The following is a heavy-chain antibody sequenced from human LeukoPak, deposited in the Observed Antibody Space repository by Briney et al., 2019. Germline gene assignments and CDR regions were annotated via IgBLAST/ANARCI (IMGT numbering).Heavy chain of an antibody. CDR2: IYPGDSDI. CDR3: TRRGYGFWSGYYAFDF. Sequence: GESLKISCKTSGYSFTSYWIAWVRQMPGKGLEWMGIIYPGDSDIKYSPSFQGQVTISADKSINTAYLQWSSLKASDSAMYYCTRRGYGFWSGYYAFDFWGQGTMVSVSS. D-gene: IGHD3-3*01. V-gene: IGHV5-51*01. CDR1: GYSFTSYW. J-gene: IGHJ3*01.